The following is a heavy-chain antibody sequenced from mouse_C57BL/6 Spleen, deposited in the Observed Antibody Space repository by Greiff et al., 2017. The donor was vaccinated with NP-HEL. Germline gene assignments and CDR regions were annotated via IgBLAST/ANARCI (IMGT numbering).Heavy chain of an antibody. CDR1: GYTFTSYW. Sequence: VQLQQPGAELVRPGTSVKLSCKASGYTFTSYWMHWVKQRPGQGLEWIGVIDPSDSYTNYNQKFKGKATLTVDPSSSTAYMQLSSLTSEDSAVYYCAYGNLYAMDYWGQGTSVTVSS. CDR2: IDPSDSYT. D-gene: IGHD2-10*02. J-gene: IGHJ4*01. V-gene: IGHV1-59*01. CDR3: AYGNLYAMDY.